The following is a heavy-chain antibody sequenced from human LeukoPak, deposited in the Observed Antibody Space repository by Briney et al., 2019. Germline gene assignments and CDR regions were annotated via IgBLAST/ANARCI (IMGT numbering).Heavy chain of an antibody. CDR2: IYYSGST. CDR1: GGSISSYY. V-gene: IGHV4-59*01. Sequence: PSETLSLTCTVSGGSISSYYWSWIRQPPGKGLEWIGYIYYSGSTNYNPSLKSRVTISVDTSKNQFSLKLSSVTAADTAVYYCARVGPTYGTDVWGQGTTVTVSS. CDR3: ARVGPTYGTDV. J-gene: IGHJ6*02.